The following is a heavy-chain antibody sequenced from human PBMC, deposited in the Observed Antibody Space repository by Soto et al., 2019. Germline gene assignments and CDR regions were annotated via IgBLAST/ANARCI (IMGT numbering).Heavy chain of an antibody. Sequence: EVQLLESGGGLVQPGGSLRLSCAASGFTFNSYAMSWVRPAPGKGLEWVSTIIGSGGSTYYADSVKGRFSVSRDNPKNTLYLQMNGLRAEDTAVYYCAKDRNYYDSSGYDYWGQGTLVTVSS. CDR3: AKDRNYYDSSGYDY. D-gene: IGHD3-22*01. CDR2: IIGSGGST. V-gene: IGHV3-23*01. CDR1: GFTFNSYA. J-gene: IGHJ4*02.